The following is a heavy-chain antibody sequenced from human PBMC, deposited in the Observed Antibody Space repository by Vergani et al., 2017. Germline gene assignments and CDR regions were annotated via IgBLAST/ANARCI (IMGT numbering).Heavy chain of an antibody. V-gene: IGHV3-11*05. CDR1: GFTFSDYY. CDR3: AKDGGRITIFGVGMDV. J-gene: IGHJ6*02. Sequence: QVQLVESGGGLVKPGGSLRLSCAASGFTFSDYYMSWIRQAPGKGLEWVSYISSSSSYTNYADSVKGRFTISRDNAKNSLYLQMNSLRAEDTAVYYCAKDGGRITIFGVGMDVWGQGTTVTVSS. CDR2: ISSSSSYT. D-gene: IGHD3-3*01.